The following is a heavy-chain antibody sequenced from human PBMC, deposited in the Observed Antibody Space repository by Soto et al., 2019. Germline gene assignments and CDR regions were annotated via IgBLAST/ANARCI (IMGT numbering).Heavy chain of an antibody. V-gene: IGHV1-8*01. Sequence: QVQLVQSGAEVKKPGASVRVSCKASGYSFNSYEISWVRQAPGQGLEWMGWIRPNGGATGYAQKVQGRLTLTRSTSFTMAYMDLTGLRSDDTAVYFCTRAGGWPTNKFDPWGQGTLVTVAS. J-gene: IGHJ5*02. CDR2: IRPNGGAT. D-gene: IGHD6-19*01. CDR3: TRAGGWPTNKFDP. CDR1: GYSFNSYE.